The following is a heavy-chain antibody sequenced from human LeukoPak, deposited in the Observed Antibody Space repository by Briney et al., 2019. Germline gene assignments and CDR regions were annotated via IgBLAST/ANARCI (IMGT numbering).Heavy chain of an antibody. CDR3: GSVTMVRNSYYYYGMDV. CDR1: GGTFSSYA. Sequence: SVRVSCKASGGTFSSYAISWVRQAPGQGLEWMGGIIPIFGTANYAQKFQGRVTITADESTSTAYMELSSLRSEDTAVYYCGSVTMVRNSYYYYGMDVWGQGTTVTVSS. CDR2: IIPIFGTA. V-gene: IGHV1-69*01. D-gene: IGHD3-10*01. J-gene: IGHJ6*02.